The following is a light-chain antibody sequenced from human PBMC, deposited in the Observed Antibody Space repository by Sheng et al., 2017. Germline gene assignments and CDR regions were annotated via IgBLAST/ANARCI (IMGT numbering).Light chain of an antibody. CDR1: QSVSNN. J-gene: IGKJ2*03. CDR3: HQYNSWPQS. Sequence: EIVLTQFPATLSSIPGERATLSCRASQSVSNNLAWYQQKGGQAPRLLIYDASTRASDLPARFSGSGSGTDFTLTISSLQSEDSAVYYCHQYNSWPQSFGQGTKLEI. V-gene: IGKV3-15*01. CDR2: DAS.